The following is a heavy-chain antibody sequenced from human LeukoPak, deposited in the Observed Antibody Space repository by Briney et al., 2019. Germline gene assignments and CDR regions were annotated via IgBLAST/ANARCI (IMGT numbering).Heavy chain of an antibody. CDR2: ISSSSSYI. V-gene: IGHV3-21*01. CDR3: ARAPGVVVVAATQGDY. D-gene: IGHD2-15*01. Sequence: GGSLRLSCAASGFTFSSYSMNWVRQAPGKGLEWVSSISSSSSYIYYADSVKGRFTISRDNAKNSLYLQTNSLRAEDTAVYYCARAPGVVVVAATQGDYWGQGTLVTVSS. CDR1: GFTFSSYS. J-gene: IGHJ4*02.